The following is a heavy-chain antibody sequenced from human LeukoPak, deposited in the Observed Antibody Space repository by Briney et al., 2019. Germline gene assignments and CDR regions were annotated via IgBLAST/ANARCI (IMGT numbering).Heavy chain of an antibody. V-gene: IGHV4-61*09. CDR2: IYTSGST. J-gene: IGHJ6*03. CDR1: GGSINSGTYF. CDR3: AVGDIAAAIEGYYMDV. D-gene: IGHD6-13*01. Sequence: SQTLSLTCTVSGGSINSGTYFWSWIRQPAEKGLEWVGHIYTSGSTDYNPSLKSRVTISVDTSKNQFSLKLSSVTAADTAVYYCAVGDIAAAIEGYYMDVWGKGTTVTVSS.